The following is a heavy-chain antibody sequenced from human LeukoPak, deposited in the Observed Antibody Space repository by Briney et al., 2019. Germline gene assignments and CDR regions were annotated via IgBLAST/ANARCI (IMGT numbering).Heavy chain of an antibody. CDR1: GFSFINYA. CDR3: AKDPIYYAPAAPYYFDY. CDR2: ISGGGVNI. Sequence: GGSLRLSCAASGFSFINYAMSWVRQAPRKGLEWVSVISGGGVNIFYAESVKGRFTISRDDSKNTVYLQMNSLRAEDTAVYYCAKDPIYYAPAAPYYFDYWGQGTLVTVSS. D-gene: IGHD2-2*01. V-gene: IGHV3-23*01. J-gene: IGHJ4*02.